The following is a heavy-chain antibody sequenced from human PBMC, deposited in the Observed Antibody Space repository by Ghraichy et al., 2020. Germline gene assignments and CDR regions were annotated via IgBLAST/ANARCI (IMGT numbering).Heavy chain of an antibody. CDR3: ARLAGTWSGYLFPDAFDI. D-gene: IGHD3-3*01. J-gene: IGHJ3*02. CDR1: GGSISSYY. V-gene: IGHV4-59*01. CDR2: IYYSGGT. Sequence: SETLYLTCTVSGGSISSYYWSWIRQPPGKGLEWIGYIYYSGGTNYNPSLKSRVTISVDTSKNQFSLKLSSVTAADTAVYYCARLAGTWSGYLFPDAFDIWGQGTMVTVSS.